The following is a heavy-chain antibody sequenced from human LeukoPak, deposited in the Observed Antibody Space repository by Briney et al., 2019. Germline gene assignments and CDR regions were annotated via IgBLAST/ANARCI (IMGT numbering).Heavy chain of an antibody. D-gene: IGHD1-26*01. Sequence: PSETLSLTCAVSGASISSSNWWIWVRQPPGKGLEWIGDMYHSGSTNYNPSLKSRTTISVDKSKNQFSLKLSSVTAADTAVYYCAKVPSGSFHFDYWGQGTLVTVS. V-gene: IGHV4-4*02. CDR1: GASISSSNW. CDR3: AKVPSGSFHFDY. J-gene: IGHJ4*02. CDR2: MYHSGST.